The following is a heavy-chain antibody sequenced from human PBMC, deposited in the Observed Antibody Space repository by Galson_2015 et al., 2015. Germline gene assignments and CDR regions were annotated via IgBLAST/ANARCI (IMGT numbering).Heavy chain of an antibody. CDR1: GFTFSSYS. CDR3: AREQDYDILTGYYRGGHFDY. CDR2: ISSSSSYI. Sequence: SLRLSCAASGFTFSSYSMNWVRQAPGKGLEWVSSISSSSSYIYYADSVKGRFTISRDNAKNSLYLQMNSLRAEDTAVYYCAREQDYDILTGYYRGGHFDYWGQGTLVTVSS. J-gene: IGHJ4*02. D-gene: IGHD3-9*01. V-gene: IGHV3-21*01.